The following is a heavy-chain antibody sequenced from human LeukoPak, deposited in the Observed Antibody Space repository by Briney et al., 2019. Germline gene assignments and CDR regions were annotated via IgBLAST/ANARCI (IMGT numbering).Heavy chain of an antibody. CDR1: GYTFTGYY. CDR3: ARPITMVRGDFFDP. V-gene: IGHV1-2*02. J-gene: IGHJ5*02. D-gene: IGHD3-10*01. CDR2: INPNSGGT. Sequence: GASVKVSCKASGYTFTGYYMHWVRQAPGQGLEWMGWINPNSGGTNYAQKFQGRVTMTRDTSISTAYMELSRLGSDDTAVYYCARPITMVRGDFFDPWGQGTLVTVSS.